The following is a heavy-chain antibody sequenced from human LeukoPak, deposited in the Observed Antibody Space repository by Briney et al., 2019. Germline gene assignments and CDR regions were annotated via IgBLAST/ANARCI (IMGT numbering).Heavy chain of an antibody. CDR3: ARVLYYYDSSGYYYDAFDI. CDR1: GGSISSYY. V-gene: IGHV4-59*01. CDR2: IYYSGNT. D-gene: IGHD3-22*01. Sequence: KPSAALSSTCTSAGGSISSYYWCWLRQPPGRGVGMIGIIYYSGNTNYNPSLKSRVTISVDTSKNQFSLKLSSVTAADTAVYYCARVLYYYDSSGYYYDAFDIWGQGTMVTVSS. J-gene: IGHJ3*02.